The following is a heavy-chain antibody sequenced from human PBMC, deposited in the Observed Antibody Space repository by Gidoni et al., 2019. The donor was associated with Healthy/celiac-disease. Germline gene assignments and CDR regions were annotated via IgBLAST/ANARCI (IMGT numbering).Heavy chain of an antibody. J-gene: IGHJ4*02. Sequence: EVQLVESGGGLVQPGGSLRLSCAASGFTFSSYSMNWVRQAPGKGLEWVSYISSSSSTIYYADSVKGRFTISRDNAKNSLYLQMNSLRDEDTAVYYCARDPGHYYDSSGYDYWGQGTLVTVSS. D-gene: IGHD3-22*01. CDR2: ISSSSSTI. CDR1: GFTFSSYS. V-gene: IGHV3-48*02. CDR3: ARDPGHYYDSSGYDY.